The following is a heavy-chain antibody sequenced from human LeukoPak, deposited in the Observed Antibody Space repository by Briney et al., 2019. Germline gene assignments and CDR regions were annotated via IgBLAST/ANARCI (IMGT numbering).Heavy chain of an antibody. CDR1: GFTFSSYW. Sequence: GGSLRLSCAASGFTFSSYWMHWVRQAPGKGLVWVSRINTDGSSTSYADSVKGRFTISRDNAKNTLYLQMNSLRAEDTAVYYCARVGQALGTYYFDYWGQGTLVTVSS. J-gene: IGHJ4*02. CDR2: INTDGSST. V-gene: IGHV3-74*01. CDR3: ARVGQALGTYYFDY. D-gene: IGHD1-1*01.